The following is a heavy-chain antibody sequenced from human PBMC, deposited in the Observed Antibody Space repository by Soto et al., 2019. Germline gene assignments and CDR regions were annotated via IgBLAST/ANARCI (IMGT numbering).Heavy chain of an antibody. CDR2: IYYSGST. V-gene: IGHV4-39*07. J-gene: IGHJ4*02. CDR3: ARSDGRY. CDR1: GGSISSSSYY. Sequence: SETLSLTCTASGGSISSSSYYWGWIRQPPGKGLEWIGSIYYSGSTNYNPSLKSRVTISVDTSKNQFSLKLSSVTAADTAVYYCARSDGRYWGQGTLVTVSS.